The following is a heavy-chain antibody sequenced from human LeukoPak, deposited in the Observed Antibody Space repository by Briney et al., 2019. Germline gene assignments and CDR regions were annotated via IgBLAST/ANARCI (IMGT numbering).Heavy chain of an antibody. V-gene: IGHV3-23*01. J-gene: IGHJ4*02. D-gene: IGHD6-13*01. Sequence: GGSLRLSCAASGFTFSSYAMSWVRQAPGKGLEWVSAISGSGGSTYYADSVKGRFTISRDNSKNTLYLQMNSLRAEDTAVYYCAKSIAAAGTGYYFDYWGQGTLVTVSS. CDR2: ISGSGGST. CDR1: GFTFSSYA. CDR3: AKSIAAAGTGYYFDY.